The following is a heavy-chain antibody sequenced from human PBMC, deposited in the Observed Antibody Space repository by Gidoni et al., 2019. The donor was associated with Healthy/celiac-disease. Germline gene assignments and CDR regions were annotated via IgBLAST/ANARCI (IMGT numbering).Heavy chain of an antibody. D-gene: IGHD3-22*01. CDR3: ARGTFMYYDSSGYYQTD. J-gene: IGHJ4*02. Sequence: QVQLVQSGAEVKKPGASVKVSCKASGYTFTSYAMHWVRQAPGQRLEWMGWINAGNGNTKYSQKFQGRVTITRDTSASTAYMELSSLRSEDTAVYYCARGTFMYYDSSGYYQTDWGQGTLVTVSS. CDR2: INAGNGNT. CDR1: GYTFTSYA. V-gene: IGHV1-3*01.